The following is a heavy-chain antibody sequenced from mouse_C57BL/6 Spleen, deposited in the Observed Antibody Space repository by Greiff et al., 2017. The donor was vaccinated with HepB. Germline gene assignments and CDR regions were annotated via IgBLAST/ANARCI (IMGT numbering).Heavy chain of an antibody. CDR1: GYAFTNYL. CDR3: ARSGGSSYGDH. J-gene: IGHJ2*01. CDR2: INPGSGGT. D-gene: IGHD1-1*01. Sequence: QVQLQQSGAELVRPGTSVKVSCKASGYAFTNYLIEWVKQRPGQGLEWIGVINPGSGGTNYNEKFKGKATLTADKSSSTAYMQLSSLTSEDSAVYFCARSGGSSYGDHWGQGTTLTVSS. V-gene: IGHV1-54*01.